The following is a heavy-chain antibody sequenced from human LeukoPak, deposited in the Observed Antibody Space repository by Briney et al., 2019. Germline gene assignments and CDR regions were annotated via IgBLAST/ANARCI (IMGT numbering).Heavy chain of an antibody. Sequence: PGGSLRLSCATSGFTFSSYSMNWVRQAPGRGLEWVSSISSNSNYIYYADSVKGRFTISRDNAKNSLYLQMNSLRAEDTAVYYCARPMTTVVTAIPKHPFDYWGQGTLVTVSS. CDR2: ISSNSNYI. D-gene: IGHD4-23*01. CDR3: ARPMTTVVTAIPKHPFDY. V-gene: IGHV3-21*01. CDR1: GFTFSSYS. J-gene: IGHJ4*02.